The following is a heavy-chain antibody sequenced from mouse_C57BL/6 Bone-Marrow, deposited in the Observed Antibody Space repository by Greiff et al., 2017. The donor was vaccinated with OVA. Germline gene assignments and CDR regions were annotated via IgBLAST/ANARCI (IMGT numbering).Heavy chain of an antibody. Sequence: EVHLVESGPGLVKPSQSLYLTCSVTGYSITSGYYWNWIRQFPGNKLEWMGYISYDGSNNYNPSLKNRISITRDTSKNQFFLKLNSVTTEDTATYYCARDKVPYWYFDVWGTGTTVTVSS. CDR1: GYSITSGYY. CDR2: ISYDGSN. V-gene: IGHV3-6*01. J-gene: IGHJ1*03. CDR3: ARDKVPYWYFDV. D-gene: IGHD2-14*01.